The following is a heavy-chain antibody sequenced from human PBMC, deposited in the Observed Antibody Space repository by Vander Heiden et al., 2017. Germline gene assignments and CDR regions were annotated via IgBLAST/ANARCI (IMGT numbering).Heavy chain of an antibody. D-gene: IGHD3-9*01. CDR2: MNPNSGNT. CDR1: GYTFTSYD. V-gene: IGHV1-8*01. Sequence: QVQLVPSGAEVKKPGASVKVSCKASGYTFTSYDIHWVRQATGQGLEWMGWMNPNSGNTGYAQKFQGRVTMTRNTSISTAYMELSSLRSEDTAVYYCARENDILTGHRGWFDPWGQGTLVTVSS. CDR3: ARENDILTGHRGWFDP. J-gene: IGHJ5*02.